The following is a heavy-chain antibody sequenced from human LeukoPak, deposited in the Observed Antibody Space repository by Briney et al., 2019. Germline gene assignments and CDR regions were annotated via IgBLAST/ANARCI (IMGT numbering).Heavy chain of an antibody. J-gene: IGHJ4*02. CDR1: GYIFTGYY. D-gene: IGHD5-12*01. V-gene: IGHV1-2*02. CDR2: SNPTSGST. Sequence: ASVKVSCKASGYIFTGYYLHWVRQAPGQGLEWMGWSNPTSGSTNYAQKFQGRVTMTRDTSISTASMELSRLRSDDTAVYYCARGPGGGYDWLGYWGQGTLVTVSS. CDR3: ARGPGGGYDWLGY.